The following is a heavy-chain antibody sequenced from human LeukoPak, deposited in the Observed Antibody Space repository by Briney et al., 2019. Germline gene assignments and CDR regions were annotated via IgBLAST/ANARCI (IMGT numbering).Heavy chain of an antibody. Sequence: GRSLRLSCAASGFTFDDYAMHWVRQAPGKGLEWVSGISWNSGSIGYADSVKGRFTNSRDNAKNSLYLQMNSLRAEDTALYYCAKDLFPHYYGSGSYYYYYYGMDVWGQGTTVTVSS. CDR2: ISWNSGSI. J-gene: IGHJ6*02. CDR1: GFTFDDYA. D-gene: IGHD3-10*01. CDR3: AKDLFPHYYGSGSYYYYYYGMDV. V-gene: IGHV3-9*01.